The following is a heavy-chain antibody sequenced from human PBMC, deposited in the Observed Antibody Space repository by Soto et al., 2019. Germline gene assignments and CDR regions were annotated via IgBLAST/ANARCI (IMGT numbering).Heavy chain of an antibody. J-gene: IGHJ6*02. Sequence: ASVKVSCKASGYTFTSYGISWVRQAPGQGLEWMGWISAYNGNTNYAQRLQGRVTMTTDTSTSTAYMELRSLRSDDTAVYYCARDVPRVAAAGTYYYXMDGWGQGTTVTVSS. CDR1: GYTFTSYG. V-gene: IGHV1-18*01. CDR3: ARDVPRVAAAGTYYYXMDG. D-gene: IGHD6-13*01. CDR2: ISAYNGNT.